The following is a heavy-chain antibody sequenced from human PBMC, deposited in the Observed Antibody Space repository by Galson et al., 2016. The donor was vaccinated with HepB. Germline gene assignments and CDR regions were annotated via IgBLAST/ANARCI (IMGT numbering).Heavy chain of an antibody. CDR2: ISGSGSDT. CDR1: GFTFRSFA. CDR3: AKDNGMGVAGPIDAFDI. D-gene: IGHD6-19*01. V-gene: IGHV3-23*01. J-gene: IGHJ3*02. Sequence: SLRLSCAASGFTFRSFAMSWVRQAPGQGLEWVSSISGSGSDTYSADSVKGRFTISRDNSKNSLYLQMHSLRAEDSALYYCAKDNGMGVAGPIDAFDIWGEGTKVTV.